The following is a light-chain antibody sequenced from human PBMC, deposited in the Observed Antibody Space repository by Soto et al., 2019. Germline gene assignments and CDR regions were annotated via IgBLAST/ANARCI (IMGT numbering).Light chain of an antibody. CDR1: QGVSYF. CDR3: QQSYFTPLT. V-gene: IGKV1-39*01. J-gene: IGKJ4*01. CDR2: ASS. Sequence: DVQMAQSPSSLSASVGDRVTITCRASQGVSYFLNWYQQKPGKAPKLLIHASSTLQSGVPSRFSGSGSGTEFSLTISSLQPEDFATYFCQQSYFTPLTFGGGTKVDIK.